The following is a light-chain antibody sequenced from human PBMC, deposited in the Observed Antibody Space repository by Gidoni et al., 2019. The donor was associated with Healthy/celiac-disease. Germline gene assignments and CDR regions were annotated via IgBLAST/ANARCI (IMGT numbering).Light chain of an antibody. CDR3: QQYGSSPPIVT. CDR2: GAS. J-gene: IGKJ3*01. CDR1: QSVSSSY. V-gene: IGKV3-20*01. Sequence: EIVLTQSPGTLSLSPGEIATLSCRASQSVSSSYLAWYQQKPGQAPRLLIYGASSRATGIPDRFSGSGSGTDFTLTISRLDPEDFAVYYCQQYGSSPPIVTFGPGTKVDIK.